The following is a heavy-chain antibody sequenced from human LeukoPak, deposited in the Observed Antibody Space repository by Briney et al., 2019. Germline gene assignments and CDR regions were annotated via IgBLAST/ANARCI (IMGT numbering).Heavy chain of an antibody. CDR2: ISSSSSYI. CDR3: ARDPPSHYYDSSGYFDY. J-gene: IGHJ4*02. CDR1: GFTFSDYY. V-gene: IGHV3-11*06. Sequence: GGSLRLSCAASGFTFSDYYMSWIRQAPGKGLEWVSSISSSSSYIYYADSVKGRFTISRDNAKNSLYLQMNSLRAEDTAVYYCARDPPSHYYDSSGYFDYWGQGTLVTVSS. D-gene: IGHD3-22*01.